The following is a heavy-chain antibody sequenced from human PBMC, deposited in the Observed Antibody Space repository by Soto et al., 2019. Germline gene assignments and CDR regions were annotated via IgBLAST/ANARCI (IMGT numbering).Heavy chain of an antibody. V-gene: IGHV1-18*01. J-gene: IGHJ6*02. CDR1: GYTFTSYG. D-gene: IGHD2-2*01. Sequence: ASVKVSCKASGYTFTSYGISWVRQAPGQGLEWMGWISAYNGNTNYAQKLQGRVTMTTDTSTSTAYMELRSLRSDDAAVYYCARVRGDIVVVPAATPYYYYGMDVWGQGTTVTVSS. CDR2: ISAYNGNT. CDR3: ARVRGDIVVVPAATPYYYYGMDV.